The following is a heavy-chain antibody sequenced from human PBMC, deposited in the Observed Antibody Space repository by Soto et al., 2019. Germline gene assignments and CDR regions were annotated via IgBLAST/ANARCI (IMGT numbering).Heavy chain of an antibody. CDR2: IIDSGGST. J-gene: IGHJ6*01. V-gene: IGHV3-23*01. CDR3: AEGGSYYYYYYGVDV. Sequence: GESLRFSRAAPGLAFSSIGTHWVRQPPAKGLKWVSDIIDSGGSTYYADSVKGRFTISRDNSKSTLYLQMNSLRAEDTALYYCAEGGSYYYYYYGVDVWGQGTTVTVSS. CDR1: GLAFSSIG. D-gene: IGHD1-26*01.